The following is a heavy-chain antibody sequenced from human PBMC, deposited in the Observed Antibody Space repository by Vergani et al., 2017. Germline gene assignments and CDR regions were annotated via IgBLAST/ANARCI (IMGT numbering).Heavy chain of an antibody. D-gene: IGHD2-2*01. Sequence: QVQLQESGPGLVKPSQTLSLTCTVSGGSISSGDYYWSWICQPPGKGLEWIGYIYYSGSTYYNPSLKSRVTISVDTSKNQFSLKLSSVTAADTAVYYCARSPGCSSTSCYFLDIWGQGTMVTVSS. CDR3: ARSPGCSSTSCYFLDI. V-gene: IGHV4-30-4*01. CDR2: IYYSGST. CDR1: GGSISSGDYY. J-gene: IGHJ3*02.